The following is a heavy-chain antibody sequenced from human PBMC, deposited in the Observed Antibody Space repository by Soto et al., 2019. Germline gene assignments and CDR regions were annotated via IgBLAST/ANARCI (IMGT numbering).Heavy chain of an antibody. Sequence: SAVKVSCKASGFTYTRSGVQWVRQARGQRLEWIGWIVVGSGNTNYAQKFQERVTITRDMSTSTAYMELSSLRSEDTAVYYCAADVPRTTYYSDSSGYYSPYGRDVWG. J-gene: IGHJ6*02. CDR1: GFTYTRSG. CDR3: AADVPRTTYYSDSSGYYSPYGRDV. CDR2: IVVGSGNT. D-gene: IGHD3-22*01. V-gene: IGHV1-58*01.